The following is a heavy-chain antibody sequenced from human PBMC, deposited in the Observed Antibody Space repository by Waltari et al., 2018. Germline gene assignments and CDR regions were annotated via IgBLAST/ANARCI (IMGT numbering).Heavy chain of an antibody. CDR1: GGSFSSYW. Sequence: QVQLQESGPGLVKLSETLSLTCAVSGGSFSSYWWGWIRQPPGKGLEWIGSIYGSSGSTEYNPSLKSRATISRDTSKNQFSLKLSSVTAADTAVYYCARRGQNYNRFDVWGPGVLVTVSS. J-gene: IGHJ5*02. CDR3: ARRGQNYNRFDV. V-gene: IGHV4-39*07. CDR2: IYGSSGST.